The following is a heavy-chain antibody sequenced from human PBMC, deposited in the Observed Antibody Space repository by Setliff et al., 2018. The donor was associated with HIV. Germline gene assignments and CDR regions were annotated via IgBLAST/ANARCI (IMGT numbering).Heavy chain of an antibody. CDR2: ISNTGDHT. J-gene: IGHJ4*02. Sequence: GGSLRLSCAASGFTFSSYAMSWVRQAPGKRLEYVSAISNTGDHTYYADSVKGRFTISRDNYKNTLYLQMNSLRPEDTAVYYCARDSPLSHFDYWGQGTLVTVSS. CDR1: GFTFSSYA. V-gene: IGHV3-64*02. CDR3: ARDSPLSHFDY.